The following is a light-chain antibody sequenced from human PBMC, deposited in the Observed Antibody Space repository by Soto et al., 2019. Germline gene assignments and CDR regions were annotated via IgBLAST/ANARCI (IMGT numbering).Light chain of an antibody. CDR2: GAS. Sequence: ITQYPSTLSAKERDRITITCRASQSISSWLAWYQQKPGKAPKLLIYGASSWESGIPARFSGSGSGTELTLTISSLQSEDFEAYYCQQYNSYPLTFGEGTKVDIK. CDR1: QSISSW. J-gene: IGKJ4*02. CDR3: QQYNSYPLT. V-gene: IGKV1-5*01.